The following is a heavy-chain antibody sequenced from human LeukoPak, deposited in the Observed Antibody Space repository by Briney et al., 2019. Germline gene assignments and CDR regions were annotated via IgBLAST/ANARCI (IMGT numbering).Heavy chain of an antibody. V-gene: IGHV3-9*01. J-gene: IGHJ4*02. CDR1: GFTFDDYA. Sequence: GGSLRLSCAASGFTFDDYAMHWVRQAPGKGLEWVSGISWNSGSIDYADSVKGRFTISRDNAKNSLYLQMNSLRAEDTALYYCAKDYGSGSYYYFDYWGQGTLVTVSS. CDR3: AKDYGSGSYYYFDY. CDR2: ISWNSGSI. D-gene: IGHD3-10*01.